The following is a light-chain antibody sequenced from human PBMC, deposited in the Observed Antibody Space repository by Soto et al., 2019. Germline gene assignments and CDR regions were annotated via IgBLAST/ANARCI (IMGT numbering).Light chain of an antibody. V-gene: IGKV3-11*01. CDR2: DAS. Sequence: EIVLTQSPATLSLSPGARATLSCSASQSGSNYLAWYQQKPGQAPRLLIHDASDRATGIPARFSGSGSETDFTLTISSLEPEDFALYYCQQRSSWPITFGQGTRLEIK. J-gene: IGKJ5*01. CDR1: QSGSNY. CDR3: QQRSSWPIT.